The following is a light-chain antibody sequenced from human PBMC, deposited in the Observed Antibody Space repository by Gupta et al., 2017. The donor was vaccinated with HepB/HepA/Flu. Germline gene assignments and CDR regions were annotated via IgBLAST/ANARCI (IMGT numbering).Light chain of an antibody. CDR3: QSYDSSLSGSGV. CDR2: GNS. CDR1: SSNIGAGYD. Sequence: SVLMHPPSVSGAPGQRVTISCTGRSSNIGAGYDVHWYQQLPGTAPKLLIYGNSNRPSGVPDRFSGSKSGTSASLAITGLQAEDEADYYCQSYDSSLSGSGVFGGGTKLTVL. J-gene: IGLJ3*02. V-gene: IGLV1-40*01.